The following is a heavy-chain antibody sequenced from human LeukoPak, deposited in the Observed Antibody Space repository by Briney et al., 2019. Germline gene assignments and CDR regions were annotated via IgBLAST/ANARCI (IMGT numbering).Heavy chain of an antibody. CDR1: GFTFSNYA. CDR2: ISGTGDST. J-gene: IGHJ4*02. Sequence: GGSLRLSCAASGFTFSNYAMTWVRQAPGKGLEWVSAISGTGDSTYYADSVKGRFTISRDNSKNTLCLQMSSLRAKDTAVYYCAKAGIAVAARPGYFDYWGQGTLVTVSS. CDR3: AKAGIAVAARPGYFDY. V-gene: IGHV3-23*01. D-gene: IGHD6-19*01.